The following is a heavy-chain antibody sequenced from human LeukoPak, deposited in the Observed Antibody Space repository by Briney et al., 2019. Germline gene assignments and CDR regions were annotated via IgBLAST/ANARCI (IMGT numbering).Heavy chain of an antibody. Sequence: PGGSLRLSCAASGFTFSSYSMNWVRQAPGKGLEWVSSINYSGTNIYYADSVKGRFTISRDNAKNSLFLQMNSLRAEDTAVYYCARDSSSWYVGSWFDPWGQGTLVTVSS. CDR2: INYSGTNI. J-gene: IGHJ5*02. D-gene: IGHD6-13*01. CDR3: ARDSSSWYVGSWFDP. V-gene: IGHV3-21*01. CDR1: GFTFSSYS.